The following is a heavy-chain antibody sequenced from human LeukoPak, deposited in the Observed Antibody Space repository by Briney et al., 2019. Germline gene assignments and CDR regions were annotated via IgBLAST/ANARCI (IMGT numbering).Heavy chain of an antibody. J-gene: IGHJ4*02. CDR3: ARDDGTGYDYNDY. V-gene: IGHV1-18*01. D-gene: IGHD5-12*01. Sequence: ASVKVSCKASGYTFTSYSIAWVRQAPGQGLEWMGWISTYNGNTNYAQKFQGRVTMTTDTSTSSAYMELRSLRSDDTAVYYCARDDGTGYDYNDYWGQGTLVTVSS. CDR2: ISTYNGNT. CDR1: GYTFTSYS.